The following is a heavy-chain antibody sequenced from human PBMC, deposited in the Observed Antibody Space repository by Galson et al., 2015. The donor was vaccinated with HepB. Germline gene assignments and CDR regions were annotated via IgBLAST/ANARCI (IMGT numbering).Heavy chain of an antibody. CDR3: ARDAGDYDFWSGSYTGTFGTDV. CDR1: GGTLNNYA. Sequence: SVKVSCKASGGTLNNYAISWVRQAPGQGLEWMGGIAPIFGTTEYAQRFQGRVTITADDSRITTYMELSSLRSGDTAVYYCARDAGDYDFWSGSYTGTFGTDVWGQGTTVTV. D-gene: IGHD3-3*01. CDR2: IAPIFGTT. J-gene: IGHJ6*02. V-gene: IGHV1-69*13.